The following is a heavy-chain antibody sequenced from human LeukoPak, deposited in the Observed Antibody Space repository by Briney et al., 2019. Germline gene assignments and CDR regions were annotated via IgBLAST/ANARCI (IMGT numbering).Heavy chain of an antibody. CDR1: GFTFSSYA. V-gene: IGHV3-23*01. J-gene: IGHJ4*02. CDR3: AKDGPYYDISTGYYQYYFDY. Sequence: GGSLRLSCAASGFTFSSYAMSWVRQAPGKGLEWVSAISGSGGSTYYADSVKGRFTISRDNSKNTLYLQMNSLRAEDTAVYYCAKDGPYYDISTGYYQYYFDYWGQGTLVTVSS. D-gene: IGHD3-9*01. CDR2: ISGSGGST.